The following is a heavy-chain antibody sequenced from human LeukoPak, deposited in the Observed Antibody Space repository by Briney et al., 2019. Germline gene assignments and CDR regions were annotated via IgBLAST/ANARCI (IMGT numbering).Heavy chain of an antibody. V-gene: IGHV4-31*03. CDR2: IFYSGSV. CDR3: AREVAEYDSSPRGGFDP. D-gene: IGHD3-22*01. Sequence: PSETLSLTCTVSGGSISLGGYYWSWIRQHPVKGLEWIGYIFYSGSVYYNPSLRSRLTISLDTSKNQFSLKLISVTAADTAVYYCAREVAEYDSSPRGGFDPWGQGTLVTVSS. J-gene: IGHJ5*02. CDR1: GGSISLGGYY.